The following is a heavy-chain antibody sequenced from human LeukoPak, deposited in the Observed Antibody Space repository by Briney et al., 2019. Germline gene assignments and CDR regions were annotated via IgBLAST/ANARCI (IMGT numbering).Heavy chain of an antibody. J-gene: IGHJ3*02. CDR1: GGSFSGYY. D-gene: IGHD3-22*01. CDR2: INHSGST. V-gene: IGHV4-34*01. CDR3: ARGTYYYDSSGYSRGDDAFDI. Sequence: SETLSLTCAVYGGSFSGYYWSWIRQPPGKGLERIGEINHSGSTNYNPSLKSRVTISVDTSKNQFSLKLSSVTAADTAVYYCARGTYYYDSSGYSRGDDAFDIWGQGTMVTVSS.